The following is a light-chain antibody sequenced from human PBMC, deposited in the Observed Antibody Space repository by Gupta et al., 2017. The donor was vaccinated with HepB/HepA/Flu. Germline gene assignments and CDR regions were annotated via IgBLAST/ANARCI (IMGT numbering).Light chain of an antibody. J-gene: IGLJ1*01. CDR1: RSNIGSNY. V-gene: IGLV1-47*01. CDR3: ATWDDSLSGYV. Sequence: QSVLTQPPSASGTPGQRVTISCSGSRSNIGSNYVYWYQQSPGTAPKLLIYRNTQRPSGVPDRFSGSKSGNSASLAISGLRSDDEADYYCATWDDSLSGYVFGNGTNVTVL. CDR2: RNT.